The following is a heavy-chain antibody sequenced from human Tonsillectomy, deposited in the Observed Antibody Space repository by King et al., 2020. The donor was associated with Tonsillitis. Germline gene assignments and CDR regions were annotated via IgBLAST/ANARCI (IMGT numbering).Heavy chain of an antibody. J-gene: IGHJ4*02. CDR3: ARLYSSVGY. D-gene: IGHD5-18*01. Sequence: QLQESGPGLVKPSETLSLTCTVSGGSISSSTYYWGWIRQPPGKGLEWIESIYYSGTTYYNPSLRSRVTISVDTSKNQFSLKLSSGTAADTAVYYCARLYSSVGYWGQGTLVTVSS. V-gene: IGHV4-39*01. CDR2: IYYSGTT. CDR1: GGSISSSTYY.